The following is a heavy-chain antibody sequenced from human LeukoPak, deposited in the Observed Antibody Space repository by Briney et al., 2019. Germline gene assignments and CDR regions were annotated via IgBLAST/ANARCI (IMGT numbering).Heavy chain of an antibody. J-gene: IGHJ6*02. Sequence: GALILSCAASGFTFSSYGMHWVRQAPGKGLEWVAVISYDGSNKYYADSVKGRFTISRDNSKNTLYLQMNSLRAEDTAVYYCAKDLAPTRYCSSTSCYNHYSYGMDVWRQGTTATVCS. D-gene: IGHD2-2*02. V-gene: IGHV3-30*18. CDR1: GFTFSSYG. CDR2: ISYDGSNK. CDR3: AKDLAPTRYCSSTSCYNHYSYGMDV.